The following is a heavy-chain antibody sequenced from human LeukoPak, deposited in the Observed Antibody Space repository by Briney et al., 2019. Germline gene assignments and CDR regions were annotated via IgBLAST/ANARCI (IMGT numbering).Heavy chain of an antibody. V-gene: IGHV3-30*04. CDR2: ISYDGSNK. CDR1: GFTFSSYA. D-gene: IGHD3-10*01. Sequence: GGSLRLSCAASGFTFSSYAMHWVRQAPGKGLEWVAGISYDGSNKYYADSVKGRFTISRDNSKNTLYLQMNSLRAEDTAVYYCARLWFGELSRSPARDDYWGQGTLVTVSS. J-gene: IGHJ4*02. CDR3: ARLWFGELSRSPARDDY.